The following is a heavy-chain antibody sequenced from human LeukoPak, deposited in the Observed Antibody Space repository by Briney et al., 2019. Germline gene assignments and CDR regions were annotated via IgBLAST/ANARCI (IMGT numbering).Heavy chain of an antibody. CDR2: IDTAGET. V-gene: IGHV3-13*01. CDR1: GFALRNYD. J-gene: IGHJ4*02. Sequence: PGGSLRLSCAASGFALRNYDIHWVRQTTGKGLEWVAAIDTAGETYYAGSVKGRFTISRDNAKNSPDLQMNSLRAGDTAVYYCARALLYDILSGHFHFDSWGKGSLVTVSS. CDR3: ARALLYDILSGHFHFDS. D-gene: IGHD3-9*01.